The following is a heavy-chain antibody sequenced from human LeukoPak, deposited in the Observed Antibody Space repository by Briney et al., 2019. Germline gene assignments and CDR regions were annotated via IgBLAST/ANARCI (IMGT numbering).Heavy chain of an antibody. Sequence: SVKVSCKASGGTFSSYAISWVRQAPGQGLEWMGGIIPIFGTANYAQKFQGRVTITADESTSTAYMELSSLRSDDTAVYYCARDGGYSGYDLVHWYFDLWGRGTLVTVSS. CDR2: IIPIFGTA. V-gene: IGHV1-69*13. D-gene: IGHD5-12*01. J-gene: IGHJ2*01. CDR1: GGTFSSYA. CDR3: ARDGGYSGYDLVHWYFDL.